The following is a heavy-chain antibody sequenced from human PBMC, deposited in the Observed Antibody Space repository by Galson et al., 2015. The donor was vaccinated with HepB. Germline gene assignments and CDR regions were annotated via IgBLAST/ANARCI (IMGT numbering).Heavy chain of an antibody. J-gene: IGHJ4*02. Sequence: CAISGDSVSSNRAAWNWIRQSPSRGLEWLGRTYYRSKWYYGYAVSVKSRITINPDTSKNQFSLHLNSVTPEDAAVYYCARSTGDLDYWGQGTVVTVSS. CDR1: GDSVSSNRAA. CDR2: TYYRSKWYY. CDR3: ARSTGDLDY. D-gene: IGHD7-27*01. V-gene: IGHV6-1*01.